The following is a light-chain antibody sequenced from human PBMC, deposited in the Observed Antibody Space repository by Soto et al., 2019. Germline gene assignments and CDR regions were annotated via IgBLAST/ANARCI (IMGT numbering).Light chain of an antibody. J-gene: IGKJ1*01. CDR1: QNINAY. V-gene: IGKV1-39*01. CDR3: QQSYIIPRT. Sequence: DIQLTQSPSSLSASVGDRVTITCRSSQNINAYLNWYQQKAGKAPELLIYAASNLQSGVPPRFSGSASGTEFALIISSLQPEDSATYFCQQSYIIPRTFGQGTKVDLK. CDR2: AAS.